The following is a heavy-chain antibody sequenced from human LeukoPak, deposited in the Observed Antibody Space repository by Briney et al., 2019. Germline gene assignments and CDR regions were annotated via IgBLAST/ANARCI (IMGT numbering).Heavy chain of an antibody. D-gene: IGHD5-24*01. CDR1: GGSISSSNYY. V-gene: IGHV4-39*01. CDR2: ISYSESP. CDR3: ARLIEGSGFDY. J-gene: IGHJ4*02. Sequence: SETLSLTCTVSGGSISSSNYYWGWIRQPPGKGLEWIGAISYSESPYYNPSLKSRVTISVDTSKNQFSLKLSSVTAADTAVYYCARLIEGSGFDYWGQGTLVTVSS.